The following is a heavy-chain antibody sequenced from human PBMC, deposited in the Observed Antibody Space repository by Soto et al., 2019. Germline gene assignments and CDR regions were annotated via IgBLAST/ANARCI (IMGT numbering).Heavy chain of an antibody. CDR3: AREGGDGVDF. CDR1: GGSISSGSYY. CDR2: IYYTGSS. Sequence: QVQMQESGPGLVKPLQTLSLTCTVSGGSISSGSYYWTWIRQHPGKGLEWIGYIYYTGSSNYNPSLKSRVTISVDTSKNQFSLKLSSVTAADTAVYYCAREGGDGVDFWGQGTLVSVSS. D-gene: IGHD3-16*01. J-gene: IGHJ4*02. V-gene: IGHV4-31*03.